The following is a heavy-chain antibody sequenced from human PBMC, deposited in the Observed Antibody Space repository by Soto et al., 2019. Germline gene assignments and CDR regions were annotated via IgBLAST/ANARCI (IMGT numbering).Heavy chain of an antibody. CDR1: GYTVTSYA. D-gene: IGHD3-3*01. CDR2: INAGNGNT. CDR3: ARGDASSSGFLSCYPQPNPRYYFDY. V-gene: IGHV1-3*01. J-gene: IGHJ4*02. Sequence: AASVKISCKASGYTVTSYAMNWVRQAPGQRLEWMGWINAGNGNTKYSQKFQGRVTITWDTSASTAYMEPSSLRSEDTAVYYCARGDASSSGFLSCYPQPNPRYYFDYWGQGTLVTVSS.